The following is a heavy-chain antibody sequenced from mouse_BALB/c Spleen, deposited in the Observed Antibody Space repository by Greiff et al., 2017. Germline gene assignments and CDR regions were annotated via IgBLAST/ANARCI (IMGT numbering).Heavy chain of an antibody. D-gene: IGHD1-1*01. J-gene: IGHJ1*01. CDR2: ISSGGSYT. Sequence: EVKLMESGGGLVKPGGSLKLSCAASGFTFSSYAMSWVRQPPEKRLEWVATISSGGSYTSYPDSVKGRFPISSDNAKNTLYLQMSSLRSEDTAMYYCARRLSRTVVATDFDVWGAGTTVTVSS. V-gene: IGHV5-9-3*01. CDR3: ARRLSRTVVATDFDV. CDR1: GFTFSSYA.